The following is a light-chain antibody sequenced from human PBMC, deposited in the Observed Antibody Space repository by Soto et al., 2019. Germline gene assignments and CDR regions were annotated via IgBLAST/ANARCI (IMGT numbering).Light chain of an antibody. Sequence: QSALTQPPSASGSPGQSVTISCTGTSSDVGKYDYVSWFQHHPGKAPKLIIYEVSKRPSGVPDRFSGSKSGSTASLTVSGLQTEDEADYYCNSYVAGSNVFGAGTKVTAL. CDR3: NSYVAGSNV. J-gene: IGLJ1*01. V-gene: IGLV2-8*01. CDR1: SSDVGKYDY. CDR2: EVS.